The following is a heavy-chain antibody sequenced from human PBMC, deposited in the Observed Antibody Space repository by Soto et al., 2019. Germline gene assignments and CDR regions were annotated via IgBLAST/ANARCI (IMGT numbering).Heavy chain of an antibody. Sequence: QVRLQQSGPGLVNPSETLSLTCTVSGGSMSSYYWTWIRQPAGKGLEWIGRVYRSGGTHYNPSLKSRVTISLDTSKNQFSLRLLSVTDADTAVYYCARGQRFSDWFDPWGQGTLVTVSS. CDR3: ARGQRFSDWFDP. V-gene: IGHV4-4*07. CDR1: GGSMSSYY. D-gene: IGHD3-3*01. J-gene: IGHJ5*02. CDR2: VYRSGGT.